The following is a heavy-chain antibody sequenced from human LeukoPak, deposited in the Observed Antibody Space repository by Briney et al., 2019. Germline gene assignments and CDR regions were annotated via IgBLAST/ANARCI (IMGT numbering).Heavy chain of an antibody. Sequence: SETLSLTCAVYGGSFSGYYWSWIRQPPGKGLEWIGEINHSGSTNYNPSLKSRVTISVDTSKNQFSLKLSPVTAADTAVYYCARGVSSGYYGFDYWGQGTLVTVSS. CDR3: ARGVSSGYYGFDY. V-gene: IGHV4-34*01. CDR1: GGSFSGYY. J-gene: IGHJ4*02. D-gene: IGHD3-22*01. CDR2: INHSGST.